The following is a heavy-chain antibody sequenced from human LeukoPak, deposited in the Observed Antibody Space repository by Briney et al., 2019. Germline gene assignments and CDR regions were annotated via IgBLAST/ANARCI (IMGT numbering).Heavy chain of an antibody. V-gene: IGHV4-4*07. D-gene: IGHD3-10*01. CDR2: IYTSGST. CDR1: GGSISSYY. CDR3: ARDYGSGSYYSPFDY. Sequence: SETLSLTCTVSGGSISSYYWSWIRQPARKGLAWIGRIYTSGSTNYNPSLKSRVTMSVDTSKDQFSLKLSSVTAADTAVYYCARDYGSGSYYSPFDYWGQGTLVTVSS. J-gene: IGHJ4*02.